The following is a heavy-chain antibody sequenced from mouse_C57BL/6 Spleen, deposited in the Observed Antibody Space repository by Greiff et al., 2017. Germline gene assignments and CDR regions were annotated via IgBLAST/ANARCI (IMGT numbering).Heavy chain of an antibody. D-gene: IGHD4-1*01. CDR3: ARSNWDGNYAMDY. CDR1: GYSFTGYY. V-gene: IGHV1-42*01. J-gene: IGHJ4*01. Sequence: VQLQQSGPELVKPGASVKISCKASGYSFTGYYMNWVKQSPEKSLEWIGELTPSTGGTTYNQKFKAKATLTLDKSSSTAYMQLKSLTSEDSAVYYCARSNWDGNYAMDYWGQGTSVTVSS. CDR2: LTPSTGGT.